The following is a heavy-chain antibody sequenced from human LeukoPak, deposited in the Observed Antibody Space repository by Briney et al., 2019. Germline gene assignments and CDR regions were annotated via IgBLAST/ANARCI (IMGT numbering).Heavy chain of an antibody. J-gene: IGHJ4*02. CDR1: GYTFTSYG. CDR2: ISTYIGNT. CDR3: ARDPWRYYDSRSYSYFDY. V-gene: IGHV1-18*01. Sequence: ASVKVSCKASGYTFTSYGITWVRQAPGQGLEWLGWISTYIGNTNYAQKLQGRVTMTIDTSTSTAYMDLRSLRSDDTAVYYCARDPWRYYDSRSYSYFDYWGQGTLVTVSS. D-gene: IGHD3-22*01.